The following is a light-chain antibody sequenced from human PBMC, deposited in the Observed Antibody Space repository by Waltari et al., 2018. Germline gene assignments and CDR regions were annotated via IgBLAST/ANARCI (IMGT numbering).Light chain of an antibody. CDR3: CSYAGSRVV. CDR2: EVS. CDR1: SSDVGGYNL. V-gene: IGLV2-23*02. J-gene: IGLJ1*01. Sequence: QSALTQPASVSGSPGQSITISCTGTSSDVGGYNLVSWYQQHPGKAPKLMIYEVSKRPSGVSNRFSGSKSGNTASLTISGLQAEDEADYYCCSYAGSRVVFGTGTKVTVL.